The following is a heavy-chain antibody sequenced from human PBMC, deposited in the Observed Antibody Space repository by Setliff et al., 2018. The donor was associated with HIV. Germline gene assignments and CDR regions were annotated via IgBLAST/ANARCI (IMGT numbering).Heavy chain of an antibody. D-gene: IGHD6-19*01. J-gene: IGHJ6*03. Sequence: SETLSLTCTVSGGSLDSGNYYWSWIRQPAGKGLEWIGRVSPSGSTNYSPFLKSRVTISIDTSKQFSLNVRSLTAADTAVYYCARSNSGSGTGSGYYFHMGVWGKGTTVT. CDR1: GGSLDSGNYY. CDR3: ARSNSGSGTGSGYYFHMGV. V-gene: IGHV4-61*02. CDR2: VSPSGST.